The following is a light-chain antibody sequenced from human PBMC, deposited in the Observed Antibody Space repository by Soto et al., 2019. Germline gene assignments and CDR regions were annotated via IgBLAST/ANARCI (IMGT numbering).Light chain of an antibody. J-gene: IGLJ1*01. Sequence: QSVLTQPASVSGSPGQSIIISCTGSDSDVGSYNYVSWYQRHPGKAPKLIIFEVSNRPSGVSNRFSGSKSGNTASLTISGLQAEDEADYYCSSYTIGTTLYVFGTGTQLTVL. V-gene: IGLV2-14*01. CDR3: SSYTIGTTLYV. CDR1: DSDVGSYNY. CDR2: EVS.